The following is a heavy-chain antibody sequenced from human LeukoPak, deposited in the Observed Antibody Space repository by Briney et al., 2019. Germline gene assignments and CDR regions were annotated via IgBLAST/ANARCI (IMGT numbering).Heavy chain of an antibody. V-gene: IGHV3-48*01. D-gene: IGHD5-18*01. J-gene: IGHJ6*02. CDR1: GVTFSSYS. CDR3: ARGIGRGYSYGSQGLNYYYGMDV. CDR2: ISYSSSTI. Sequence: GGSLRLSCAASGVTFSSYSMNWVRQAPGNVLAWVSFISYSSSTIYYADSVKGRFTISRDNAKNSLYLQMNSLRAEDTAVYYCARGIGRGYSYGSQGLNYYYGMDVWGQGTTVTVSS.